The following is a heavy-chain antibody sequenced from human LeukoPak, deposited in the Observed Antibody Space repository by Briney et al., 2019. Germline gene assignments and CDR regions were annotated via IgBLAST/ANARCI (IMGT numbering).Heavy chain of an antibody. CDR2: IYYSGST. CDR3: ARVSRDYDILIGYYDY. V-gene: IGHV4-59*01. D-gene: IGHD3-9*01. CDR1: GGSISSYY. J-gene: IGHJ4*02. Sequence: SETLSLTCTVSGGSISSYYWSWIRQPPGKGLEWIGYIYYSGSTNYNPSLKSRVTISVDTSKNQFSLKLSSVTAADTAVYYCARVSRDYDILIGYYDYWGQGTLVTVSS.